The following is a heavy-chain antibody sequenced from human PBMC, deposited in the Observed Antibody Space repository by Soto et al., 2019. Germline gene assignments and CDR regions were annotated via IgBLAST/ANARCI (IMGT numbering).Heavy chain of an antibody. CDR3: ASALLDYGDYYFNS. CDR2: FYISGST. D-gene: IGHD4-17*01. V-gene: IGHV4-4*07. CDR1: GASISSHY. J-gene: IGHJ4*02. Sequence: QVQLQESGPGLVKPSETLSLTCTVSGASISSHYWIWIRQPAGKGLEWIGRFYISGSTNYNPSLESRVTMSADTSKNQFSLRLSSVTAADTAVYYCASALLDYGDYYFNSWGQGTLVTVSS.